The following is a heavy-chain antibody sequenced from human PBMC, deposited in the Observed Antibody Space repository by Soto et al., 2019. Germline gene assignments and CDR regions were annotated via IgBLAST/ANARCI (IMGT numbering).Heavy chain of an antibody. CDR2: IKSKTDGGTT. V-gene: IGHV3-15*01. CDR1: GFTFSNAW. J-gene: IGHJ3*02. D-gene: IGHD3-22*01. CDR3: TTQGGTMIGQLTDDAFDI. Sequence: VGSLRLSCAASGFTFSNAWMSWVRQAPGKGLEWVGRIKSKTDGGTTDYAAPVKGRFTISRDDSKNTLYLQMNSLKTEDTAVYYCTTQGGTMIGQLTDDAFDIWGQRTMVTVSS.